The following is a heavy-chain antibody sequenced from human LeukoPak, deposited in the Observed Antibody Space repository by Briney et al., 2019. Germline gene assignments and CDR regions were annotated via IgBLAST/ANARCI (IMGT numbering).Heavy chain of an antibody. D-gene: IGHD2-2*01. CDR3: ASGRIVVVPAAMASYYYYGMDV. V-gene: IGHV1-46*01. CDR1: GYTFTSYY. Sequence: ASVKVSCKASGYTFTSYYMHWVRQAPGQGLEWMGIINPSGGSTSYAQKFQGRVTMTRDTSTSTVYMELSSLRSEDTAVYYCASGRIVVVPAAMASYYYYGMDVWGQGTTVTVSS. J-gene: IGHJ6*02. CDR2: INPSGGST.